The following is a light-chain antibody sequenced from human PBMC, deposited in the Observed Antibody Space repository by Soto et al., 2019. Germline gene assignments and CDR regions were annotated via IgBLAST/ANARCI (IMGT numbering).Light chain of an antibody. CDR2: DAS. CDR3: QQYHTYRT. V-gene: IGKV1-5*01. Sequence: DIQMTQAPSTLSASIGDRVIITCRASQSISHWVAWYQQKPGKAPKLLISDASILESGVPSRFSGSTSGTEFTLTISSLQPDDFATYYCQQYHTYRTFGQGTKVEIK. J-gene: IGKJ1*01. CDR1: QSISHW.